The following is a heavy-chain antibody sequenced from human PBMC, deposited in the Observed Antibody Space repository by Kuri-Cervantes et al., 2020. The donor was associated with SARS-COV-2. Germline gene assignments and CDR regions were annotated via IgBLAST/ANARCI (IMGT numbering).Heavy chain of an antibody. CDR2: INTNTGNP. CDR1: GYTFTSYA. V-gene: IGHV7-4-1*02. D-gene: IGHD3-3*01. J-gene: IGHJ4*02. CDR3: ARGKEWLLSLYYFDY. Sequence: ASVKVSCKASGYTFTSYAMNWVRQAPGQGLEWMGWINTNTGNPTYAQGFTGRFVSSLDTSVSTAYLQISSLKAEDTAVYYCARGKEWLLSLYYFDYWGQGTLVTVSS.